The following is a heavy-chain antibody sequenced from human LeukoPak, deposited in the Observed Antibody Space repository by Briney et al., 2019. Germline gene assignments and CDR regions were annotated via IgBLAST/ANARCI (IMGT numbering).Heavy chain of an antibody. CDR3: AKGGIHRGYYYYYMDV. J-gene: IGHJ6*03. Sequence: GGSLRLSCAASGFTFDDYTMHWVRQAPGKGLEWVSLIRWDGGSTYYADSVKGRFTISRDNAKNSLYLQMNSLRAEDTALYFCAKGGIHRGYYYYYMDVWGKGTTVTISS. CDR2: IRWDGGST. V-gene: IGHV3-43*01. CDR1: GFTFDDYT. D-gene: IGHD6-13*01.